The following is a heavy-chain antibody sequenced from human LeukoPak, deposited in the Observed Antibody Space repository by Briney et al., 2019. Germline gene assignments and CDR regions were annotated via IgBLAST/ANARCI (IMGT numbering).Heavy chain of an antibody. Sequence: GASVTVSCKASDYAFTSVGITWVRQAPGQGLEWMGWISPYNGDTRYVQKLQGRVTMTTDTSTSTAYMELRSLRFDDTAVYYCARAGSGSGWYFDYWGQGTLVTVSS. J-gene: IGHJ4*02. CDR2: ISPYNGDT. D-gene: IGHD6-19*01. CDR1: DYAFTSVG. V-gene: IGHV1-18*01. CDR3: ARAGSGSGWYFDY.